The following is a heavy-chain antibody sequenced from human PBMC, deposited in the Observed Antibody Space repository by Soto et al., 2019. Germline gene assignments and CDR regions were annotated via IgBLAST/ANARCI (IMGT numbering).Heavy chain of an antibody. D-gene: IGHD2-2*01. J-gene: IGHJ4*02. CDR1: GFTFSTYT. CDR3: AKDSRYCTCTTCYAELLNLFDF. V-gene: IGHV3-23*01. Sequence: GGSLRLACAASGFTFSTYTMSWVRRAPGKGLEWVSAISGSGASPSYADSVQGRFTISRDNSKNTLYLQMNSLRAEDTAVYYCAKDSRYCTCTTCYAELLNLFDFWAQGTLVTVSS. CDR2: ISGSGASP.